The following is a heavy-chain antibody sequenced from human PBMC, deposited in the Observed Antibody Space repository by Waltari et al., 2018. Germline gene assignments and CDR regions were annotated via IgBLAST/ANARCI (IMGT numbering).Heavy chain of an antibody. Sequence: QVQLVQSGAEVKKPGASVRVSCKASGYTFTGYYIHWVRQAPGQGLEWMGWIRPNSGDTNYAQKFQGRVTMTRDTSTTTAYMELSMLTSDDTAVFYCARGDFRLSYYYMDVWGKGTTVTVSS. CDR1: GYTFTGYY. J-gene: IGHJ6*03. CDR2: IRPNSGDT. V-gene: IGHV1-2*02. CDR3: ARGDFRLSYYYMDV. D-gene: IGHD3-3*01.